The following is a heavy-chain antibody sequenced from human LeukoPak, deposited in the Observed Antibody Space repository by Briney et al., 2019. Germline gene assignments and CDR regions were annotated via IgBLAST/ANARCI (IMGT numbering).Heavy chain of an antibody. D-gene: IGHD2-21*02. J-gene: IGHJ4*02. CDR1: GFTFSSYS. Sequence: GGSLRLSCAASGFTFSSYSMNWVRQAPGKGLEWVSYISSSSSTIYYADSVKGRFTISRDNAKNSLYLQMNSLRAEDTAVYYCARDTYCGGDCFNSGGFGYWGQGTLVTVSS. V-gene: IGHV3-48*04. CDR3: ARDTYCGGDCFNSGGFGY. CDR2: ISSSSSTI.